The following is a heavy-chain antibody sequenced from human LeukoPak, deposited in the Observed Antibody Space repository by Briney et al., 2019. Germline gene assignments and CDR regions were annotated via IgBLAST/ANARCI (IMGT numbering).Heavy chain of an antibody. CDR1: GGSISSSNW. CDR2: IYHSGST. J-gene: IGHJ6*02. CDR3: ARDLSDDGSPYTHYGMAV. Sequence: SGTLSLTCAVSGGSISSSNWWSWVRQPPGKGLEWIGEIYHSGSTNYNPSLKSRVTISVDKSKNQFSLKLSSVTAADTAVYYCARDLSDDGSPYTHYGMAVWGQGTTVTVSS. V-gene: IGHV4-4*02. D-gene: IGHD3-16*01.